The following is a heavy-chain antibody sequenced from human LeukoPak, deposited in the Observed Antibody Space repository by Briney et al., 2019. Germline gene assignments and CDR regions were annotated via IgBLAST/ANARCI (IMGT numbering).Heavy chain of an antibody. D-gene: IGHD6-13*01. J-gene: IGHJ4*02. Sequence: GASVKVSCKASGYIFTGYYMHWVRQAPGQGLEWMGWINPNSGDTNYAQKFQGRVTMTRDTSISTAYMELSRLRSDDTAVYYCARARDSSSWYLYWGQGTLVTVSS. CDR2: INPNSGDT. V-gene: IGHV1-2*02. CDR1: GYIFTGYY. CDR3: ARARDSSSWYLY.